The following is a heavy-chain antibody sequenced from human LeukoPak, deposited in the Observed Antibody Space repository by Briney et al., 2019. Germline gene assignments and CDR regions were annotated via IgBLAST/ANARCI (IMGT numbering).Heavy chain of an antibody. CDR3: ARHCSSISCYAAFDM. Sequence: MTSQTLSLTCAVSGGSISSGDFPWSWIRQPPGKGLEWIGYIFHTGHTSYNPSLKSRVTISVDMSKNQLSLRLTSVTAADTAVYYCARHCSSISCYAAFDMWGQGTMVTVSS. D-gene: IGHD2-2*01. CDR2: IFHTGHT. J-gene: IGHJ3*02. CDR1: GGSISSGDFP. V-gene: IGHV4-30-2*01.